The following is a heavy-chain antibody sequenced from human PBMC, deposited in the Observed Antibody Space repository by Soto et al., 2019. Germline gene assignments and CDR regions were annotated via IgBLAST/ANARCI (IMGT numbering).Heavy chain of an antibody. CDR1: GDSISTDY. V-gene: IGHV4-59*08. CDR3: AKNWNWGSLVH. Sequence: QVHLQESGPGLVKPSEPLSLTCTVSGDSISTDYWSWIRQSPGKGLEWIGFIYYGGSTNYNPSLKSRVTIPVDTPKNQFSLKLSSVTAADTAVYYCAKNWNWGSLVHWGQGTLVTVSS. D-gene: IGHD7-27*01. J-gene: IGHJ4*02. CDR2: IYYGGST.